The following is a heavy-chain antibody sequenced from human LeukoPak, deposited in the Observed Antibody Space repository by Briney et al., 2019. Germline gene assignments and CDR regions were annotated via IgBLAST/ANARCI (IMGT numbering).Heavy chain of an antibody. CDR2: INQDGSEK. CDR1: GFTFSSYS. Sequence: PGGSLRLSCAASGFTFSSYSMNWVRQAPGKGLEWVANINQDGSEKYYVDSVKGRFTISRDNAKNSLYLQMNSLRAEDTAVYYCARDPSHSIAAASYYMDVWGKGTTVTISS. V-gene: IGHV3-7*01. D-gene: IGHD6-13*01. CDR3: ARDPSHSIAAASYYMDV. J-gene: IGHJ6*03.